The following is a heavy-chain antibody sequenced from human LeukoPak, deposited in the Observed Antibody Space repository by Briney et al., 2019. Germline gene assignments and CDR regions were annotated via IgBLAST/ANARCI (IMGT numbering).Heavy chain of an antibody. Sequence: GGSLRLSCAASGFTFSSYEMNWVRQAPGKGLEWVSYISSSGSTIYYADSVKGRFTISRDNAKNTLYLQMNSLRPEDSAVYFCASDPRGGGQNVWGKGTTVTVSS. V-gene: IGHV3-48*03. CDR3: ASDPRGGGQNV. J-gene: IGHJ6*04. CDR1: GFTFSSYE. D-gene: IGHD2-15*01. CDR2: ISSSGSTI.